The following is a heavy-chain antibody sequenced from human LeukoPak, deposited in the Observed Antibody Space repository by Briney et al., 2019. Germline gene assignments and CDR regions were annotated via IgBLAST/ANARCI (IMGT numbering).Heavy chain of an antibody. CDR1: GFTFSKYW. CDR2: IKQDGSDK. J-gene: IGHJ4*02. V-gene: IGHV3-7*01. D-gene: IGHD7-27*01. CDR3: ARENWGPHY. Sequence: GGSLRLSWASYGFTFSKYWMTWVRQAPGMGLEWVANIKQDGSDKHYVSSVKGRFTISRDNAKNSVYLQMNSLRDEDTAIYYCARENWGPHYWGQGTLVTVSS.